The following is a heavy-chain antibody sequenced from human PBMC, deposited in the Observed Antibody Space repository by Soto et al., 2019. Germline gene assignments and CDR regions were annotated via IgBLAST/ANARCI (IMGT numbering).Heavy chain of an antibody. J-gene: IGHJ4*02. CDR1: GFTFTSHW. CDR3: TRYSGYEFLHHPFDY. Sequence: GGSLRLSCAASGFTFTSHWMHWVRQAPGKGLVWVSRINSDGSSTTYADSVKGRFTISRDNSKNTLYLQMNSLRAEDTAVYYCTRYSGYEFLHHPFDYWGQGTLVTVSS. CDR2: INSDGSST. D-gene: IGHD5-12*01. V-gene: IGHV3-74*01.